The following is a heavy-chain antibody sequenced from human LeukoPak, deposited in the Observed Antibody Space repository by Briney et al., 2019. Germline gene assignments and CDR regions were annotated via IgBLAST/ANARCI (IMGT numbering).Heavy chain of an antibody. CDR2: IYYSGST. V-gene: IGHV4-39*01. CDR3: ARSAPAAIGGEFDP. Sequence: SETLSLTCTVSGGSISSSSYSWGWIRQPPGKGLEWIGSIYYSGSTYYNPSLKSRVTISVDTSKNQFSLKLSSVTAADTAVYYCARSAPAAIGGEFDPWGQGTLVTVSS. D-gene: IGHD2-2*02. J-gene: IGHJ5*02. CDR1: GGSISSSSYS.